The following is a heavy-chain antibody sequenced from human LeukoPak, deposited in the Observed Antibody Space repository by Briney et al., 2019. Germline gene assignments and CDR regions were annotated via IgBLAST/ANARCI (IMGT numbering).Heavy chain of an antibody. J-gene: IGHJ3*01. CDR1: GYNFTTYW. Sequence: GESLKISCQVSGYNFTTYWIGWVRQMPVRGLEWMGIIYPSDSDTRYSPSFQGQVTISADKSITSAYLQWSSLKASDTAIYYCARGRFATLTNAAFDVWGQGTMVTVSP. V-gene: IGHV5-51*01. D-gene: IGHD4-17*01. CDR3: ARGRFATLTNAAFDV. CDR2: IYPSDSDT.